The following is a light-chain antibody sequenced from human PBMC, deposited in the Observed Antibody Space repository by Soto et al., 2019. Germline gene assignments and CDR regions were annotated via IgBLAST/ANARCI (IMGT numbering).Light chain of an antibody. CDR1: QSVSSN. CDR3: QQYNNWPPWR. Sequence: IVMPRSLPTLSVNQGERATLSCRASQSVSSNLAWYQQKPGQAPRLLIYGASTRATGIPARFSGSGSGTEFTLTISSLQSEDFAVYYCQQYNNWPPWRSGQATKVYI. V-gene: IGKV3-15*01. J-gene: IGKJ1*01. CDR2: GAS.